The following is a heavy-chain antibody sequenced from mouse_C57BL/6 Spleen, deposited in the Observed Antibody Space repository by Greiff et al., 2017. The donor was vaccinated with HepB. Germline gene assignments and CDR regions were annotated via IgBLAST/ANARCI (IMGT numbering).Heavy chain of an antibody. Sequence: VQLQQPGAELVKPGASVKLSCKASGYTFTSYWMHWVKQRPGQGLEWIGMIHPNSGSTNYNEKFKSKATLTVDKSSSTAYMQLSSLTSEDSAVYFCASTRIYYYGSSYDWGQGTTLTVSS. CDR3: ASTRIYYYGSSYD. CDR1: GYTFTSYW. D-gene: IGHD1-1*01. J-gene: IGHJ2*01. CDR2: IHPNSGST. V-gene: IGHV1-64*01.